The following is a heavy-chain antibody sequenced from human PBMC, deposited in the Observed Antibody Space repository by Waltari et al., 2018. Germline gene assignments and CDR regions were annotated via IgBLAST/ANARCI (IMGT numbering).Heavy chain of an antibody. CDR1: GGSIRSYY. V-gene: IGHV4-59*13. CDR2: IYYSGST. Sequence: QVQLQESGPGLVKPSETLSLTCTVSGGSIRSYYWSWIRQPPGKGLEWIGYIYYSGSTNYNPSLKSRVTISVDTSKNQFSLKLSSVTAADTAVYYCATLEGYSYGSDAFDIWGQGTMVTVSS. CDR3: ATLEGYSYGSDAFDI. D-gene: IGHD5-18*01. J-gene: IGHJ3*02.